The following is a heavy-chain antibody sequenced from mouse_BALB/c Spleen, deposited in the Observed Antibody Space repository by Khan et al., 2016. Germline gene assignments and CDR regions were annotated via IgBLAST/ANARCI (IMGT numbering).Heavy chain of an antibody. CDR3: SSDYHAFAY. V-gene: IGHV2-6-7*01. CDR1: GFSLTGYG. J-gene: IGHJ3*01. Sequence: QVQLKESGPGLVAPSQSLSITCTVSGFSLTGYGVNWVSQPPGKGLEWLGQIWGDGRTDYNSALKSSVSISKDNSKSQVFLKMNRLQTDDTANYXCSSDYHAFAYWGQGTLGIVTA. CDR2: IWGDGRT.